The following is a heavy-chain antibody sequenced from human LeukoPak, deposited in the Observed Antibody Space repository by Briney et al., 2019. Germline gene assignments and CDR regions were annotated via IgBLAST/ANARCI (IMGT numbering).Heavy chain of an antibody. J-gene: IGHJ4*02. V-gene: IGHV3-21*01. CDR1: GITFSSYT. Sequence: GGSLRLSCAASGITFSSYTMNWVRQAPGKGLEWVSSISSSSSYIYYADSVKGRFTISRDNAKNSLYLQMNSLRAEDTAVYYCARGQYGGLSDYWGQGTLVTVSS. D-gene: IGHD3-16*01. CDR3: ARGQYGGLSDY. CDR2: ISSSSSYI.